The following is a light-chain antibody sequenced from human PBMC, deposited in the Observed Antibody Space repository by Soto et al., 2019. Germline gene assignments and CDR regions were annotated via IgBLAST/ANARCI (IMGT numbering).Light chain of an antibody. J-gene: IGKJ5*01. Sequence: IVFTPSPATPSLSPGERATLCFRASQSVSSYLAWYQQKPGQAPRLLIYDASNRATGIPARFSGGGSGTDFTLTVDNLEPEDFAIYYCQQRSNWPPITFGQGTRLEI. CDR2: DAS. CDR1: QSVSSY. V-gene: IGKV3-11*01. CDR3: QQRSNWPPIT.